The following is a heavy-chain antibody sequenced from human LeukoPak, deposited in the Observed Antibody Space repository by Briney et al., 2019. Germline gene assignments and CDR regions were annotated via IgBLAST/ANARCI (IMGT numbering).Heavy chain of an antibody. CDR3: ARGIEYSSSFDY. CDR2: ISSSSSYI. D-gene: IGHD6-6*01. Sequence: GGSLRLSCAASGFTFSSYSMNWVRQAPGKGLEWVSSISSSSSYIYYADSVKGRFTISRDNTNNSLYLQMNSLRAEDTAVYYCARGIEYSSSFDYWGQGTLVTVSS. CDR1: GFTFSSYS. V-gene: IGHV3-21*01. J-gene: IGHJ4*02.